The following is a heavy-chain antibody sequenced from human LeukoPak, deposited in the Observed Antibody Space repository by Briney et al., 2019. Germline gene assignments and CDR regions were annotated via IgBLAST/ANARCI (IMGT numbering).Heavy chain of an antibody. J-gene: IGHJ4*02. CDR3: AKPSGNCVDY. CDR2: IRFDGSSK. CDR1: GFSFSDYA. V-gene: IGHV3-30*02. Sequence: VGSLRLSCGASGFSFSDYAMHWVRQAPGKGLEWVAFIRFDGSSKDYADTVKGRFTISRDNSKTTLFLQMNSLRPEDTGVYFCAKPSGNCVDYWGQGTLVTVS. D-gene: IGHD1-26*01.